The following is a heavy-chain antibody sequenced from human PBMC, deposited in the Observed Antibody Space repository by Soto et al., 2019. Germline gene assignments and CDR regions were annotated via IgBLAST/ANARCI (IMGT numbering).Heavy chain of an antibody. CDR3: GRDPSGWGLTNGHFGVDA. V-gene: IGHV1-3*01. Sequence: QVRLVQSGTEVKKPGASVMVSCKASGYTFANYAIHWVRQAPGQDFEWMGWINAGNGNTRNSQKFQGRVTFTRDTSATTATREEASLSFEDTAVYYWGRDPSGWGLTNGHFGVDAGGQGTTVILS. CDR2: INAGNGNT. CDR1: GYTFANYA. J-gene: IGHJ6*02. D-gene: IGHD3-16*01.